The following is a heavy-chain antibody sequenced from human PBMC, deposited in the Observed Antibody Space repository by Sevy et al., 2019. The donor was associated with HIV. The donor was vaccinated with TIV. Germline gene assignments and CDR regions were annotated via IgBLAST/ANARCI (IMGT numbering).Heavy chain of an antibody. CDR2: INHSGST. V-gene: IGHV4-34*01. CDR3: ARGLPYYYGSGRSTGV. J-gene: IGHJ6*02. CDR1: GGSFSGYY. Sequence: SKTLSLTCAVYGGSFSGYYWSWIRQPPGKGLEWIGEINHSGSTNYNPSLKSRVTISVDTSKNQFSLKLSSVTAADTAVYYCARGLPYYYGSGRSTGVWGQGTTVTVSS. D-gene: IGHD3-10*01.